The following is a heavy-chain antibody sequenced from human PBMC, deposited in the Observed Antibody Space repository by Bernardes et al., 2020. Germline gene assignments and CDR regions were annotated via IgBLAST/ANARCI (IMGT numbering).Heavy chain of an antibody. CDR3: AITPLYGDPQGGAFDI. J-gene: IGHJ3*02. Sequence: SEALSLTCTVSGCSISSYYWSWIRQPPGKGLEWIGYIYYSGSTNYNPSLKSRVTISLDTTKNQFPLKLSSVTAADTAVYYCAITPLYGDPQGGAFDIWGQGTMVTVSS. V-gene: IGHV4-59*01. CDR2: IYYSGST. CDR1: GCSISSYY. D-gene: IGHD4-17*01.